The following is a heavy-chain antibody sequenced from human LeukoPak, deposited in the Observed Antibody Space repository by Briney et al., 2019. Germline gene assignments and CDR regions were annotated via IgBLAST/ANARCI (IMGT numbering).Heavy chain of an antibody. CDR2: ISTSGTFT. J-gene: IGHJ6*03. Sequence: AGGSLRLSCAAAEFAFNNYAMSWVRQAPGKGLEWVSSISTSGTFTYYADSVKGRFTISRDNSKNTLYLQMISLSADDAAVYYCAQKASSGYTFGGVSYMDVWGKGTTVTVSS. D-gene: IGHD3-16*01. CDR1: EFAFNNYA. CDR3: AQKASSGYTFGGVSYMDV. V-gene: IGHV3-23*01.